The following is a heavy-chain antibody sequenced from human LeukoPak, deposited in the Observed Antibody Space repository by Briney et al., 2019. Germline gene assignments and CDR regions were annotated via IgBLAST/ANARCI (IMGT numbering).Heavy chain of an antibody. V-gene: IGHV3-23*01. D-gene: IGHD2-8*01. CDR1: GFAYSNYA. CDR2: ISGFNT. J-gene: IGHJ4*02. CDR3: AKDVCTSPRCLLYFDS. Sequence: GGSLRLSCTTSGFAYSNYAMNWVRQAPGKGPEWVSGISGFNTYYADSVKGRFTIFRDNSKNVLYLQMDRLRAEDTAVYSCAKDVCTSPRCLLYFDSWGQGTLVTVSS.